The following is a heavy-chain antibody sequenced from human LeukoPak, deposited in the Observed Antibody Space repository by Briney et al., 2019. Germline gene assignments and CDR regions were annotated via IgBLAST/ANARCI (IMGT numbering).Heavy chain of an antibody. CDR3: ARGHTTMVLYYFDY. Sequence: ASVKVSCKASGYTFTSYGISWVRQAPGQGLEWMGWISAYNGNTNYAQKFQGRVTMTTDTSTSTAYMELRSLRSDDTAVYYCARGHTTMVLYYFDYWGQGTLVTVSS. CDR1: GYTFTSYG. J-gene: IGHJ4*02. D-gene: IGHD3-10*01. CDR2: ISAYNGNT. V-gene: IGHV1-18*01.